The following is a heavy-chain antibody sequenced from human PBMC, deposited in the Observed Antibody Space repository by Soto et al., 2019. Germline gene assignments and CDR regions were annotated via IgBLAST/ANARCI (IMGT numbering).Heavy chain of an antibody. CDR2: ISGGGDNT. CDR1: GFTFSNYA. J-gene: IGHJ4*02. CDR3: AKERHARGVDY. V-gene: IGHV3-23*01. Sequence: EVQLLDSGGGLVQPGGSLRLSCEASGFTFSNYAMNWVRQAPGKGLEWVLGISGGGDNTYYADSVKGRFTISRDNSKNTVFLQMNSLRAEDTAVYYCAKERHARGVDYWGQGTLVTVSS.